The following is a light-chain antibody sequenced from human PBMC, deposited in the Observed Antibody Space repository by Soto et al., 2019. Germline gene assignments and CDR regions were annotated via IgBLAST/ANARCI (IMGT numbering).Light chain of an antibody. CDR1: QSVGSY. CDR3: QQRSNWPRGT. CDR2: DAS. V-gene: IGKV3-11*01. Sequence: EIVLTQYPATLSLSPGERATLACRASQSVGSYLAWYQHKPGQAPRLLIHDASNRATGIPARFSGSESGTDFTLTISSLEPEDSAVYYCQQRSNWPRGTFGQGTKLEIK. J-gene: IGKJ2*02.